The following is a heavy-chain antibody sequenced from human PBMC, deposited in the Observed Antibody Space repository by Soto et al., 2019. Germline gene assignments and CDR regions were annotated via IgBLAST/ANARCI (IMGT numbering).Heavy chain of an antibody. CDR2: IHNSGST. D-gene: IGHD3-10*01. V-gene: IGHV4-4*08. CDR1: GASISSYF. Sequence: PSETLSLTCSVSGASISSYFWSWIRQPPGKGLEWIGYIHNSGSTNYNPSLKSRVTITRDTSASTAYMELSSLRSEDTAVYYCARGRWFGELSPYYYYYYMDVWGKGTTVTVSS. CDR3: ARGRWFGELSPYYYYYYMDV. J-gene: IGHJ6*03.